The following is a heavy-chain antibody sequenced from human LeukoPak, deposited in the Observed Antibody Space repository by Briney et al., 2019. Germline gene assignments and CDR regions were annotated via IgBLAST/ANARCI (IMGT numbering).Heavy chain of an antibody. CDR2: IKQDGSEK. CDR3: ASGLELDY. Sequence: GGSLRLSCAASGFTFNSYWMNWVRQAPGKGLEWVANIKQDGSEKNYVDSVKGRFTISRDNAKNSLYLQMNSLRAEDTAVYYCASGLELDYWGQGTLVTVSS. V-gene: IGHV3-7*03. J-gene: IGHJ4*02. CDR1: GFTFNSYW.